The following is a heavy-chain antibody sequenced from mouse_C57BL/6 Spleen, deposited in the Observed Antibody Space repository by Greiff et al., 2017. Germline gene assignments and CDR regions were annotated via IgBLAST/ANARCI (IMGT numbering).Heavy chain of an antibody. D-gene: IGHD2-4*01. CDR3: ARGDYDYDEGFAY. Sequence: EVHLVESGGGLVKPGGSLKLSCAASGFTFSDYGMHWVRQAPEKGLEWVAYISSGSSTIYYADTVKGRFTISSDNAKNTLFLQMTSLRSEDTAMYYCARGDYDYDEGFAYWGQGTLVTVSA. CDR1: GFTFSDYG. CDR2: ISSGSSTI. V-gene: IGHV5-17*01. J-gene: IGHJ3*01.